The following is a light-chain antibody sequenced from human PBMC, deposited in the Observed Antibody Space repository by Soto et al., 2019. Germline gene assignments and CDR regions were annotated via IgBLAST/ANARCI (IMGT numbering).Light chain of an antibody. V-gene: IGKV3-20*01. J-gene: IGKJ1*01. Sequence: EIVLTQSPGTLSFSPGERATLSCRASQSVSSTSLAWYQQKPGQAPRLLIYGASNRATGIPDRFSGSGSGTDFTLTISRLEPKDFAVYYCQQYDSSHPWTFGQGPKVDIK. CDR2: GAS. CDR3: QQYDSSHPWT. CDR1: QSVSSTS.